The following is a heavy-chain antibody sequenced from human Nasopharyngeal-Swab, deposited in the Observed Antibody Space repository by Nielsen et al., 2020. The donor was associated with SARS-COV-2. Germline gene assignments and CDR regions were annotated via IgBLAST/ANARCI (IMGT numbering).Heavy chain of an antibody. Sequence: GGSLRLSCAASGFTFSSYGMHWVRQAPGRGLEWVAVISYDGSNKYYADSVKGRFTISRDNSKNTLYLQMNSLRADDTAVYYCAKDPSIVVVTAEYFQHRGQGTLVTVSS. V-gene: IGHV3-30*18. CDR1: GFTFSSYG. D-gene: IGHD2-21*02. J-gene: IGHJ1*01. CDR2: ISYDGSNK. CDR3: AKDPSIVVVTAEYFQH.